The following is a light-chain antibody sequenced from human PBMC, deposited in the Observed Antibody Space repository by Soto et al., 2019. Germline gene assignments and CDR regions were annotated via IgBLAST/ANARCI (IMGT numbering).Light chain of an antibody. V-gene: IGKV3-15*01. CDR3: QHYNNWPWT. J-gene: IGKJ1*01. Sequence: EIVMTQSPSSLPASPVEGATLPRTASQSVNIHLAWYQQKPGQAPRFLIYGASTRATGIPARFSGSGSGTQFTLTISSLQSEDSALYYCQHYNNWPWTFGQGTKVDI. CDR1: QSVNIH. CDR2: GAS.